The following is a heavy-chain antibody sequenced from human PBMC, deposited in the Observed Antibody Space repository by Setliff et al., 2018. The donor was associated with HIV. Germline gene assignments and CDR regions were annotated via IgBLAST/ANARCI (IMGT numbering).Heavy chain of an antibody. V-gene: IGHV3-30*02. D-gene: IGHD2-2*01. Sequence: GGSLRLSCAASGFTFSSYGMHWVRQAPGKGLEWVAFIRYDGSNKYYADSVKGRFTMSRDNSKNTVSLEMNSLRVEDTGVYYCAKSCDVPSKPGPYYYSMDVWGKGTTVTGSS. CDR2: IRYDGSNK. CDR3: AKSCDVPSKPGPYYYSMDV. CDR1: GFTFSSYG. J-gene: IGHJ6*03.